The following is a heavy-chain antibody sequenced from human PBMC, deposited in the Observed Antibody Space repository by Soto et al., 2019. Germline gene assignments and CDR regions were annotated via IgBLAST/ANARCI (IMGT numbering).Heavy chain of an antibody. CDR2: ISSSSSTI. Sequence: EVQLVESGGGLVQPGGSLRLSCAASGFTFSSYSMNWVRQAPGKWLEWVSYISSSSSTIYYADSVKGRFTISRDNAKNSLYLQKNSLRDEDTAVYYCARGWLRFLFDYCGQGTLVTVSS. CDR1: GFTFSSYS. D-gene: IGHD5-12*01. CDR3: ARGWLRFLFDY. V-gene: IGHV3-48*02. J-gene: IGHJ4*02.